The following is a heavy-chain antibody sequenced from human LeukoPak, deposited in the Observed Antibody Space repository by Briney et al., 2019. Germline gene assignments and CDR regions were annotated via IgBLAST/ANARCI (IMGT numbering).Heavy chain of an antibody. D-gene: IGHD3-22*01. CDR1: GGSISRSSYY. CDR2: IYYSGST. CDR3: ARVKLSSGYYYDSSGYYRPRGGLFDY. Sequence: SETLSLTCTVSGGSISRSSYYWGWIRQPPGKGLEWIGSIYYSGSTYYNPSLKSRVTISVDTSKNQFPLKLSSVTAADTAVYYCARVKLSSGYYYDSSGYYRPRGGLFDYWGQGTLVTVSS. J-gene: IGHJ4*02. V-gene: IGHV4-39*06.